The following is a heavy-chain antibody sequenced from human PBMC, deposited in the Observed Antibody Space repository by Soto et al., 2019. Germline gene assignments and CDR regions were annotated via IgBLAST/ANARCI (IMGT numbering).Heavy chain of an antibody. CDR1: GFTFSSYA. CDR2: ISGSGGST. D-gene: IGHD4-4*01. V-gene: IGHV3-23*01. J-gene: IGHJ6*02. CDR3: AKCQYSNYGYYYGMDV. Sequence: PGGSLRLSCAASGFTFSSYAMSWVRQAPGKGLEWVSAISGSGGSTYYADSVKGRFTISRDNSKNTLYLQMNSLRAEDTAVYYCAKCQYSNYGYYYGMDVWGQGTTVTVSS.